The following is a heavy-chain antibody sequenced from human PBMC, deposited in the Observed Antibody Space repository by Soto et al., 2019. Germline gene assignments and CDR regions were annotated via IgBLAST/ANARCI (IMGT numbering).Heavy chain of an antibody. CDR1: GYTFTSYY. J-gene: IGHJ4*02. CDR2: INPSGST. Sequence: QVQLVQSGAEVKKPGASVKVSCKASGYTFTSYYMHWVRQAPGQGLERMGIINPSGSTSYAQKFQGRVTMTRDTSTSTVYMELSSLRSEDTAVYYCARVYCSGGSCYSIDYWGQGTLVTVSS. CDR3: ARVYCSGGSCYSIDY. D-gene: IGHD2-15*01. V-gene: IGHV1-46*03.